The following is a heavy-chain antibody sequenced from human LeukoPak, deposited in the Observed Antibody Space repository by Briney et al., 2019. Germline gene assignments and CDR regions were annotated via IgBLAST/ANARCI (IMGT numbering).Heavy chain of an antibody. J-gene: IGHJ5*02. CDR3: ALMIVVVPWGFDP. CDR2: INSDGSST. CDR1: GFTFSSYW. Sequence: GGSLRLSCAASGFTFSSYWMHWVRQAPGKGLVWVSRINSDGSSTSYADSVKGRFTISRDNAKNTLYLQMNSLRAEHTAVYYCALMIVVVPWGFDPWGQGTLVTVSS. D-gene: IGHD3-22*01. V-gene: IGHV3-74*01.